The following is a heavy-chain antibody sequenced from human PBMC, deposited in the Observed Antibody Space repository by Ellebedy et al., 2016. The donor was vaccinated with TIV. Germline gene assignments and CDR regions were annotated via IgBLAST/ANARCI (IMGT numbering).Heavy chain of an antibody. CDR1: GFTFSSYA. D-gene: IGHD3-16*01. V-gene: IGHV3-30-3*01. CDR2: ISYDGSNK. CDR3: AREWGWGDAFDI. Sequence: GGSLRLSCAASGFTFSSYAMHWVRQAPGKGLEWVAVISYDGSNKYYADSVKGRFTISRDNSKNTLYLQMNSLGAEDTAVYYGAREWGWGDAFDIWGQGTMVTVSS. J-gene: IGHJ3*02.